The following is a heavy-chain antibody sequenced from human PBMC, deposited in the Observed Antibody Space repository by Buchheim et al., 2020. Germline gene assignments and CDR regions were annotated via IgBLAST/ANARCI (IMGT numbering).Heavy chain of an antibody. CDR3: AREFFHGSSGPRSNYFDY. D-gene: IGHD3-22*01. Sequence: QVQLQESGPGLVTPSETLSLTCTVSGGSLSSGYWSWIRQPPGTGLEWMGYISFSGHSLYNPSFESRVTVSVDTSKNQVSLTLNSVTAADTAVYYYAREFFHGSSGPRSNYFDYWGQGIL. J-gene: IGHJ4*02. V-gene: IGHV4-59*01. CDR2: ISFSGHS. CDR1: GGSLSSGY.